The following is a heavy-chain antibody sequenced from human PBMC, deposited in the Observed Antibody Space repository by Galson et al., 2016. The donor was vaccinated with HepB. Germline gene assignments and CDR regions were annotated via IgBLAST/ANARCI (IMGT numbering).Heavy chain of an antibody. CDR2: ITYDASGT. Sequence: SLRLSCAASGFTFSSNWTHWVRQAPGKGLMWVSRITYDASGTSYADPVKGRFTISRDNAKNTLYLQMNSLRAEDTAVYYCTRGLGYCSGGSCHSLDYWGQGVLVTVSS. J-gene: IGHJ4*02. D-gene: IGHD2-15*01. V-gene: IGHV3-74*01. CDR3: TRGLGYCSGGSCHSLDY. CDR1: GFTFSSNW.